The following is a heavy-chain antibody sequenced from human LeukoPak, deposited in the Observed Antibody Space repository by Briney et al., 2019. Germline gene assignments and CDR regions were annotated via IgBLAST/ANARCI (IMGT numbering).Heavy chain of an antibody. CDR1: GYTFIRYS. CDR2: ISNFNQNT. D-gene: IGHD1-14*01. J-gene: IGHJ4*02. Sequence: ASVKVSCKASGYTFIRYSISWVRQAPGQGLEWMEWISNFNQNTKYAQKFQGRVTLTTDTSTSTAYMEMRSLRSDDTAVYYCASHTGGPEDYWGQGTLVTVSS. V-gene: IGHV1-18*01. CDR3: ASHTGGPEDY.